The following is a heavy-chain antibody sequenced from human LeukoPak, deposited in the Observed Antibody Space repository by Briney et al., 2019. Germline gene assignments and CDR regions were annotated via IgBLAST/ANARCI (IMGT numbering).Heavy chain of an antibody. CDR1: GFTFSSYS. D-gene: IGHD7-27*01. V-gene: IGHV3-21*01. Sequence: PGGSLRLSCAASGFTFSSYSMNWVRQAPGKGLEWVSSISSSSSYIYYADSVKGRFTISRDNAKNSLYLQMNSLRAEDTAVYYCARDPNWGTEDTYFDYWGQGTLVTVSS. J-gene: IGHJ4*02. CDR2: ISSSSSYI. CDR3: ARDPNWGTEDTYFDY.